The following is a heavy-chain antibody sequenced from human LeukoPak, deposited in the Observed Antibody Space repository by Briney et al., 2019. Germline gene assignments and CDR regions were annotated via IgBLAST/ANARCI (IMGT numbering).Heavy chain of an antibody. V-gene: IGHV3-11*01. J-gene: IGHJ6*02. Sequence: GGSLRLSCASSGLTFGHQYMTWIRQTPGKGLEWVSFISGDGRRTFYPDSVKGRFTISMDNTKNSLYLQVNSLRAEDTAMYYCATLHFYAMGVWGQGTTVTVSS. CDR3: ATLHFYAMGV. CDR2: ISGDGRRT. CDR1: GLTFGHQY.